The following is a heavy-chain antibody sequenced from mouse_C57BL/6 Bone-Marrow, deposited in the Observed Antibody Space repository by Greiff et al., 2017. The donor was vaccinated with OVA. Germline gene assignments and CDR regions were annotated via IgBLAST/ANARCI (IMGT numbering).Heavy chain of an antibody. V-gene: IGHV14-2*01. CDR3: APSYYSNPFAY. CDR2: IDPEDGET. Sequence: EVKLQESGAELVKPGASVKLSCTASGFNIKDYYMHWVKQRTEQGLEWIGRIDPEDGETKYAPKFQGNATITADTSSNTAYLQLSSLTSEDTAVYYCAPSYYSNPFAYWGQGTLVTVSA. D-gene: IGHD2-5*01. J-gene: IGHJ3*01. CDR1: GFNIKDYY.